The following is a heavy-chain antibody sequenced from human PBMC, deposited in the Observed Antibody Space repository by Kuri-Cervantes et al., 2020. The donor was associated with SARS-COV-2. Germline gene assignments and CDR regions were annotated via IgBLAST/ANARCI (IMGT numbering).Heavy chain of an antibody. J-gene: IGHJ6*03. CDR2: INPNSGGT. D-gene: IGHD6-13*01. CDR3: ARGPAAAGTLYYYYYMDV. Sequence: ASVKVSCKASGYTFTGYYMHWVRQAPGQGLEWMGWINPNSGGTNYAQKFQGRVTMTRDTSISTAYMELRSLRSDDTAVYYCARGPAAAGTLYYYYYMDVWGKGTTVTVSS. CDR1: GYTFTGYY. V-gene: IGHV1-2*02.